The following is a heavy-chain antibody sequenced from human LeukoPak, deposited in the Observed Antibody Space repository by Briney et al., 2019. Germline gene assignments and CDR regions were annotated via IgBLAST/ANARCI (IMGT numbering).Heavy chain of an antibody. CDR3: ARAPRTYYDILTGYLGAFDI. CDR1: GGTFSSYA. Sequence: GASVKVSCKASGGTFSSYAISWVRQAPGQGLEWMGGIIPIFGTANYAQKFQGRVTITADESTSTAYMELSSLRSEDTAVYYCARAPRTYYDILTGYLGAFDIWGQGTMVTVSS. J-gene: IGHJ3*02. CDR2: IIPIFGTA. D-gene: IGHD3-9*01. V-gene: IGHV1-69*13.